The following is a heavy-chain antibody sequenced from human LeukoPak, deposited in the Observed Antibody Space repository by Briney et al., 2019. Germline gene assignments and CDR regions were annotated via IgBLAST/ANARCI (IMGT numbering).Heavy chain of an antibody. CDR3: ASGYCGGACQLGGVDM. CDR1: GGSMSISSYY. CDR2: IYYSGST. J-gene: IGHJ3*02. D-gene: IGHD2-21*02. V-gene: IGHV4-61*01. Sequence: SETLSLTCTVSGGSMSISSYYWSWIRQPPGKGLEWIGYIYYSGSTNYNPSLKSRVTISVDTSGNQFSLKLSSVTAADTAVYYCASGYCGGACQLGGVDMWGQGTMVTVSS.